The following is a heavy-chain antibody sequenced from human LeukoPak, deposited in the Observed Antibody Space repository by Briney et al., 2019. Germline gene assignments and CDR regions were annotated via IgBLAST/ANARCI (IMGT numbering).Heavy chain of an antibody. CDR1: GYTFTSYD. V-gene: IGHV1-8*01. CDR3: ARGSDDFWSGYSPSY. J-gene: IGHJ4*02. Sequence: EASVKVSCKASGYTFTSYDINWVRQAPGQGLEWMGWMNPNSGNTGYAQKFQGRVTMTRNTSISTAYMELSRLRSDDTAVYYCARGSDDFWSGYSPSYWGQGTLVTVSS. D-gene: IGHD3-3*01. CDR2: MNPNSGNT.